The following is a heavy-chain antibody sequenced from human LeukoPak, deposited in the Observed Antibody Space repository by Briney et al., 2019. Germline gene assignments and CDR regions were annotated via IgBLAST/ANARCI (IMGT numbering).Heavy chain of an antibody. D-gene: IGHD6-13*01. CDR3: AREDRQRLVHGFDP. CDR2: IYTSGST. CDR1: GGSISSYY. Sequence: PSETLSLTCTVSGGSISSYYWSWIRQPAGKGLEWIGRIYTSGSTNYNPSLKSRVTMSVDTSKNQSSLKLSSVTAADTAVYYCAREDRQRLVHGFDPWGQGTLVTASS. J-gene: IGHJ5*02. V-gene: IGHV4-4*07.